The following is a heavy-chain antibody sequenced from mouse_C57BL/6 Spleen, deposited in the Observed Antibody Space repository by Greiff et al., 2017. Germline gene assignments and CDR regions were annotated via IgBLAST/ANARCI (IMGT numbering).Heavy chain of an antibody. CDR2: IDPETGGT. J-gene: IGHJ2*01. CDR1: GYTFTDYE. CDR3: TRGTTAYFDY. V-gene: IGHV1-15*01. D-gene: IGHD1-2*01. Sequence: VKLQQSGAELVRPGASVTLSCKASGYTFTDYEMHWVKQTPVHGLAWIGAIDPETGGTAYNQKFKGKAIMTADKSSSTAYMELRSLTSEDSAVDYCTRGTTAYFDYWGQGTTLTVAS.